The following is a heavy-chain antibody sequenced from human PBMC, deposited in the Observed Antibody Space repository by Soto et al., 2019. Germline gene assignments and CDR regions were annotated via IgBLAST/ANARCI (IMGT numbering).Heavy chain of an antibody. V-gene: IGHV1-69*13. Sequence: ASVKVSCKASGYTFTSYGISWVRQAPGQGLEWMGGIIANFGTANYAQKFQGRVTMTADASTSTAYMELSSLRSEDTAVYYCARADSRIAAAGRAAFDIWGQGTMVTVSS. CDR3: ARADSRIAAAGRAAFDI. J-gene: IGHJ3*02. CDR1: GYTFTSYG. D-gene: IGHD6-13*01. CDR2: IIANFGTA.